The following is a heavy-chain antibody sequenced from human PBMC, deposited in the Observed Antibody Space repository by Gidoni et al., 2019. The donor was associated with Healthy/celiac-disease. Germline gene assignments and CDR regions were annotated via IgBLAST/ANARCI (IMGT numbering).Heavy chain of an antibody. Sequence: EVQLLESGGGLVQPGGSLRLSCAASGFTFSSYAMSWVRQAPGKGLEWGSAISGSGGSTYYADSVKGRFTISRDNSKNTLYLQMNSLRAEDTAVYYCKASDFWSGYYEVADKKRTGVVFDPWGQGTLVTVSS. V-gene: IGHV3-23*01. CDR1: GFTFSSYA. J-gene: IGHJ5*02. CDR3: KASDFWSGYYEVADKKRTGVVFDP. D-gene: IGHD3-3*01. CDR2: ISGSGGST.